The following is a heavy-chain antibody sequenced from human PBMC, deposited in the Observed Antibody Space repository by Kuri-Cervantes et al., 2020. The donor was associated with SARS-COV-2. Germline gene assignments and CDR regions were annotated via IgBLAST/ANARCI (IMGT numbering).Heavy chain of an antibody. Sequence: SGPTLVKPTQTLTLTCTFSGFSLSTNGVGVGWIRQPPGKALEWLALIYWDDDKRYGPSLKSRLTITKDTSKNQVVLTMTNMDPVDTATYYRAHRPPGFWSGYFDYWGQGTLVTVSS. CDR3: AHRPPGFWSGYFDY. D-gene: IGHD3-3*01. CDR2: IYWDDDK. V-gene: IGHV2-5*05. J-gene: IGHJ4*02. CDR1: GFSLSTNGVG.